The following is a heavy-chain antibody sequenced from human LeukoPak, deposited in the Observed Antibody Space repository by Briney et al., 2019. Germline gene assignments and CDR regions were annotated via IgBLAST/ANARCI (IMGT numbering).Heavy chain of an antibody. Sequence: PGGSLRLSCAASGFTFSSYGMHWVRQAPGKGLEWVAVISYDGSNKCYADSVKGRFTISRDNSKNTLYLQMNSLRAEDTAVYYCAKGQIWFGELSGFWGQGTLVTVSS. CDR2: ISYDGSNK. CDR1: GFTFSSYG. J-gene: IGHJ4*02. D-gene: IGHD3-10*01. CDR3: AKGQIWFGELSGF. V-gene: IGHV3-30*18.